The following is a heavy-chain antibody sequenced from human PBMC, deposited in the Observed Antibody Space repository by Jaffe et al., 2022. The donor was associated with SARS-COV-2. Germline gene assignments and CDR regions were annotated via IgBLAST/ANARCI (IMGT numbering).Heavy chain of an antibody. J-gene: IGHJ5*02. D-gene: IGHD2-15*01. V-gene: IGHV3-9*01. CDR2: ISWNSGSI. Sequence: EVQLVESGGGLVQPGRSLRLSCAASGFTFDDYAMHWVRQAPGKGLEWVSGISWNSGSIGYADSVKGRFTISRDNAKNSLYLQMNSLRAEDTALYYCAKDSGLLPANWFDPWGQGTLVTVSS. CDR3: AKDSGLLPANWFDP. CDR1: GFTFDDYA.